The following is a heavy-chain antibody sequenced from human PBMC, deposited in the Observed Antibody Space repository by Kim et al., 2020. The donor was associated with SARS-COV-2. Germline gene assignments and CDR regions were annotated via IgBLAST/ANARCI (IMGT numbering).Heavy chain of an antibody. D-gene: IGHD4-17*01. Sequence: GGSLRLSCAASGFTFSSYGMHWVRQAPGKGLEWVAVIWYDGSNKYYADSVKGRFTISRDNSKNTLYLQMNSLRAEDTAVYYCAKATNDYGGNCDYWGQGTLVTVSS. V-gene: IGHV3-33*06. CDR1: GFTFSSYG. J-gene: IGHJ4*02. CDR3: AKATNDYGGNCDY. CDR2: IWYDGSNK.